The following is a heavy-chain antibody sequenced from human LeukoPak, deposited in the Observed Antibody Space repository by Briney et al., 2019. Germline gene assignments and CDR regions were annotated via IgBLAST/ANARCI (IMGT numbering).Heavy chain of an antibody. CDR2: IHYTGST. Sequence: SETLSLTCNVSGGSISSFYWSWIRKPPGKGLECIGYIHYTGSTNYSPSLKSRVTISVDTSKNQFSLKLNSVTAADTAVYYCARGGYYGSGNDFRFDPWGQGTLVTVSS. CDR3: ARGGYYGSGNDFRFDP. J-gene: IGHJ5*02. D-gene: IGHD3-10*01. CDR1: GGSISSFY. V-gene: IGHV4-59*01.